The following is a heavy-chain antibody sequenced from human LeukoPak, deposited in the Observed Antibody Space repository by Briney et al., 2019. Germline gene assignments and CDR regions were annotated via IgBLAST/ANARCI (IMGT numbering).Heavy chain of an antibody. CDR1: GDSVSSNSAA. CDR3: ARDRGREMATIGVGYYYYYGMDV. J-gene: IGHJ6*02. CDR2: TYYRSKWYN. V-gene: IGHV6-1*01. D-gene: IGHD5-24*01. Sequence: SQTLSLTCAISGDSVSSNSAAWNWIRQSPSRGLEWLGRTYYRSKWYNDYAVSVKSRITINPDTSKNQFSLQLNSVTPEDTAVYYCARDRGREMATIGVGYYYYYGMDVWGQGTTVTVSS.